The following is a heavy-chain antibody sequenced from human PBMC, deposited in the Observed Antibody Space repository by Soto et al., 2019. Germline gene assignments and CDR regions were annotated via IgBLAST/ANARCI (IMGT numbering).Heavy chain of an antibody. CDR2: ISSSGSTI. D-gene: IGHD6-13*01. CDR3: ARDQSLSSSSWFYYFDY. V-gene: IGHV3-48*03. J-gene: IGHJ4*02. CDR1: GFTFSSYE. Sequence: PGGSLRLSCAASGFTFSSYEMNWVRQAPGKGLEWVSYISSSGSTIYYADSVKGRFTISRDNAKNSLYLQMNSLRAEDTAVYYCARDQSLSSSSWFYYFDYWGQGTLVTVSS.